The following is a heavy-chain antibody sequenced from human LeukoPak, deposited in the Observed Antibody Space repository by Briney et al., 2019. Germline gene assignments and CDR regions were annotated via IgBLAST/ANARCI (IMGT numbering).Heavy chain of an antibody. CDR3: ARGSDPDY. J-gene: IGHJ4*02. V-gene: IGHV1-3*01. CDR1: GYSFTKYP. Sequence: GASVKVSCKASGYSFTKYPVQWVRQAPGQRLEWMGWINAGNGSPKYSQNFQGRVTISRDTSANIAYLELSGLRSEDTALYYCARGSDPDYWGQGTPVTVSS. D-gene: IGHD3-10*01. CDR2: INAGNGSP.